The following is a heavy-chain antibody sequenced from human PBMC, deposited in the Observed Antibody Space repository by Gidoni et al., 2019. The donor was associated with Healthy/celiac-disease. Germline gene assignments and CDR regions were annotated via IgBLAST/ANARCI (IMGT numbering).Heavy chain of an antibody. Sequence: EVQLLESGGGLVQPGGSLRLSCAPSGFTFSSYAMSWVRQPPGKGLEWVSAISGSGGSTYYADSVKGRFTISRDNSKNTLYLQMNSLRAEDTAVYYCATFPPGYCSSTSCHGGVDYWGQGTLVTVSS. D-gene: IGHD2-2*01. CDR1: GFTFSSYA. CDR2: ISGSGGST. V-gene: IGHV3-23*01. CDR3: ATFPPGYCSSTSCHGGVDY. J-gene: IGHJ4*02.